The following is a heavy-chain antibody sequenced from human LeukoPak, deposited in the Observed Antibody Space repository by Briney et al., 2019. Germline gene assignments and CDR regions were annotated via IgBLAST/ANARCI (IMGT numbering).Heavy chain of an antibody. Sequence: SETLSLTCTVSGGSISSYYWSWIRQPAGKGLEWIGRIYTSGSTNYNPSLKSRVTMSVDTSKNQFSLKLSSVTAADTAVYYCARSSYPSDWPNLDYWGQGTLVTVSS. CDR3: ARSSYPSDWPNLDY. J-gene: IGHJ4*02. V-gene: IGHV4-4*07. D-gene: IGHD6-19*01. CDR2: IYTSGST. CDR1: GGSISSYY.